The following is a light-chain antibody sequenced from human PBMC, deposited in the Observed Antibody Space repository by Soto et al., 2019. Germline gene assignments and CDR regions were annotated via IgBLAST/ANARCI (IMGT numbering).Light chain of an antibody. CDR2: GNT. Sequence: QAVVTQPPSVSGAPGLRVTISCTGSSSDIGAGYDVHWYQQLPGTAPKLLIYGNTHRPSGVPDRFSGSRSGTSASLAITGLQAEDEADYCCQSYDSSLNGLFVFGTGTKITVL. CDR3: QSYDSSLNGLFV. CDR1: SSDIGAGYD. J-gene: IGLJ1*01. V-gene: IGLV1-40*01.